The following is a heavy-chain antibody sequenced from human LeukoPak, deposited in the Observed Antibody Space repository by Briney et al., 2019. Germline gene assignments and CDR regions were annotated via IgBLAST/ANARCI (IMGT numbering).Heavy chain of an antibody. CDR3: TRLAYDYVWGSYRHFDY. D-gene: IGHD3-16*02. Sequence: GGSLKLSCAASGFTFSGSAMRWVRQASGKGLEWVGRIRSKANSYATAYAASVKGRFTISRDDSKNTAYLQMNSLKTEDTAVYYCTRLAYDYVWGSYRHFDYWGQGTLVTVSS. J-gene: IGHJ4*02. V-gene: IGHV3-73*01. CDR1: GFTFSGSA. CDR2: IRSKANSYAT.